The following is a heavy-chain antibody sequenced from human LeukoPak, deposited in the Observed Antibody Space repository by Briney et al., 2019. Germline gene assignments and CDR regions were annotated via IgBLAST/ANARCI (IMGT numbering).Heavy chain of an antibody. Sequence: SQTLSLTCTVSGGSISSGDYYWSWIRQPPGKGLEWIGYIYYSGSTYYNPSLKSRVTISVDTSKNQFSLKLSSVTAADTAVYYCARSPGDYRYYGMDVWGQGTTVTVSS. CDR2: IYYSGST. V-gene: IGHV4-30-4*01. D-gene: IGHD4-17*01. J-gene: IGHJ6*02. CDR1: GGSISSGDYY. CDR3: ARSPGDYRYYGMDV.